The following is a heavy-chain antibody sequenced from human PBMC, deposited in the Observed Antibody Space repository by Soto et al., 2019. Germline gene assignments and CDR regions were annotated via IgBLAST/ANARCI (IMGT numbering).Heavy chain of an antibody. CDR1: GFTFSSYA. CDR2: ISYDGSNK. V-gene: IGHV3-30-3*01. CDR3: ARDSSMLSDY. D-gene: IGHD2-8*01. Sequence: QVQLVECGGGVVQPGRSLRLSCAASGFTFSSYAMHWVRQAPGKGLEWVAVISYDGSNKYYADSVKGRFTISRDNSKNTLYLQMNSLRAEDTAVYYCARDSSMLSDYWGQGTLVTVSS. J-gene: IGHJ4*02.